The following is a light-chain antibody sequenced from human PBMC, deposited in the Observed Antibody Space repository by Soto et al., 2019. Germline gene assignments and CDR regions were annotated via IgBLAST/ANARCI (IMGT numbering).Light chain of an antibody. J-gene: IGKJ1*01. V-gene: IGKV1-5*01. CDR3: QEYNSYSQV. CDR2: DAS. CDR1: QSISSW. Sequence: DIQMTQSPSTLSASVGYRFTITCRASQSISSWLAWYQQKPGKAPKLLIYDASSLESGVPSRFSGSGSGTEFTLTISSLQPDDFATYYCQEYNSYSQVFGQGTMVDNK.